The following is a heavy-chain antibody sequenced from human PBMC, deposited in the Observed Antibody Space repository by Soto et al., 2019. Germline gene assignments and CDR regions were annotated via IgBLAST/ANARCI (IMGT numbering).Heavy chain of an antibody. CDR3: AREGGESSDGLYYFDS. D-gene: IGHD6-6*01. CDR2: IYYSGNT. CDR1: GGSTSSDNH. Sequence: KPSETLSLTCTVSGGSTSSDNHWSWIRQPPGKGLEWIGHIYYSGNTDYNPSLKSRLAISIDTSKNQFSLKLSSVTAADTAVYFCAREGGESSDGLYYFDSWGQGSLVTVSS. J-gene: IGHJ4*02. V-gene: IGHV4-30-4*01.